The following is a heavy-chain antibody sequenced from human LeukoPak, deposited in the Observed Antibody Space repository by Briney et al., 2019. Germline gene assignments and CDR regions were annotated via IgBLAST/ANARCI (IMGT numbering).Heavy chain of an antibody. CDR3: XXXXXXXXGGVIVKYYFDY. V-gene: IGHV4-39*01. CDR2: IYYSGST. D-gene: IGHD3-16*02. J-gene: IGHJ4*02. CDR1: GGSISSSSYY. Sequence: SETLSLTCTVSGGSISSSSYYWGWIRQPPGKGLEWIGSIYYSGSTYYNPSLKSRVTISVDTSKNQFSLKLSSVTAADTAVHYXXXXXXXXXGGVIVKYYFDYWGQGTLVTVSS.